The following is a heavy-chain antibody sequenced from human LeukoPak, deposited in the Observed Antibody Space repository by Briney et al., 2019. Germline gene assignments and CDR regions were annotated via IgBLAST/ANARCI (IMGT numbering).Heavy chain of an antibody. CDR1: GFTFSSYA. Sequence: PGGSLRLSCAASGFTFSSYAMSWVRQAPGEGLEWVANIKQDGSEKYYVDSAKGRFTISRDNAKNSVYLQMNSLRDEDTAVYYCTSLSNSYGMDVWGQGTTATVSS. D-gene: IGHD2/OR15-2a*01. CDR2: IKQDGSEK. J-gene: IGHJ6*02. V-gene: IGHV3-7*01. CDR3: TSLSNSYGMDV.